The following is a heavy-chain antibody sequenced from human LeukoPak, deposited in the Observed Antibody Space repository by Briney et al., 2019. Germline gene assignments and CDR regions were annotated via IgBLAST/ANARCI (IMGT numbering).Heavy chain of an antibody. Sequence: PGGSLRLSCAASGFTFSDYYMSWIRPAPGKGLEWVSYISSSSSYIDYADSVKGRFTISRDNAQNSLYLQMNSLRAEDTAVYYCARDPQTETYFDYWGQGTLVSVSS. V-gene: IGHV3-11*06. D-gene: IGHD2-21*02. CDR1: GFTFSDYY. CDR3: ARDPQTETYFDY. CDR2: ISSSSSYI. J-gene: IGHJ4*02.